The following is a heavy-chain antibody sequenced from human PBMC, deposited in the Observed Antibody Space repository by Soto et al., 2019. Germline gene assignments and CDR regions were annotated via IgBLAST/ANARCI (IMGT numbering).Heavy chain of an antibody. CDR3: ARDLWELGDFDY. Sequence: PGGSLRLSCAASGFTFSSYAMHWVRQAPGKGLEWVAVISYDGSNKYYADSVKGRFTISRDNSKNTLYLQMNSLRAEDTAVYYCARDLWELGDFDYWGQGTLVTVSS. V-gene: IGHV3-30-3*01. CDR1: GFTFSSYA. J-gene: IGHJ4*02. CDR2: ISYDGSNK. D-gene: IGHD3-10*01.